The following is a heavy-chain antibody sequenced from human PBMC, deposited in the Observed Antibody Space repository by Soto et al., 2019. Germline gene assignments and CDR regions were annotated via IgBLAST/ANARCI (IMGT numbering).Heavy chain of an antibody. V-gene: IGHV3-23*01. Sequence: EVQLLESGGGLVQPGGSLRLSCAASGFRFSSYAMSWVRQAPGRGLEWVSGVSGSDGSTYYADSVKGRVTISRDNSKNQLYLQMYALRAEDTAVYYCAKDILSSGWDLEYVFDYWGQGTLVTVPS. J-gene: IGHJ4*02. CDR1: GFRFSSYA. CDR2: VSGSDGST. CDR3: AKDILSSGWDLEYVFDY. D-gene: IGHD6-19*01.